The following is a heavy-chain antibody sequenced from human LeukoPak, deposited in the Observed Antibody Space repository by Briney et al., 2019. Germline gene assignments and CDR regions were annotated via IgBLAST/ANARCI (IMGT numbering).Heavy chain of an antibody. D-gene: IGHD1-20*01. V-gene: IGHV4-30-4*02. CDR3: ASDNLWPGSFDI. Sequence: SETLSLTCTVSGGSISSGDYYWSWIRQPPGKGLEWIGYIHYSGSTYYNPSLKSRVTISVDTSKNQFSLKLSSVAAADTAVYYCASDNLWPGSFDIWGQGTMVTVSS. CDR2: IHYSGST. J-gene: IGHJ3*02. CDR1: GGSISSGDYY.